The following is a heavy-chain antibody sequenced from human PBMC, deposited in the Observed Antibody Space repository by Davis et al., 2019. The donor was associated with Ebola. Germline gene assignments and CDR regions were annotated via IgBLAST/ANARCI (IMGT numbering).Heavy chain of an antibody. V-gene: IGHV3-73*01. Sequence: GESLKISCAASGFIFSGSALHWVRQASGKGLEWVGRIRSKANSYATAYAASVKGRFTISRNDSKNTAYLQMNSLKTEDTAVYYCTGGSGSYRDYWGQGTLVTVSS. CDR1: GFIFSGSA. J-gene: IGHJ4*02. CDR3: TGGSGSYRDY. D-gene: IGHD1-26*01. CDR2: IRSKANSYAT.